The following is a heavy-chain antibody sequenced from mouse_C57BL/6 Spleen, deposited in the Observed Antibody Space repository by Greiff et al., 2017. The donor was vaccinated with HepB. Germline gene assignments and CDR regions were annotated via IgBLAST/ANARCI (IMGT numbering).Heavy chain of an antibody. CDR2: INPNNGGT. V-gene: IGHV1-26*01. CDR1: GYTFTDYY. CDR3: AYDYDGPFAY. J-gene: IGHJ3*01. D-gene: IGHD2-4*01. Sequence: VQLQQSGPELVKPGASVKISCKASGYTFTDYYMNWVKQSHGKSLEWIGDINPNNGGTSYNQKFKGKATLTVDKSSSTAYMELRSLTSEDSAVYYCAYDYDGPFAYWGQGTLVTVSA.